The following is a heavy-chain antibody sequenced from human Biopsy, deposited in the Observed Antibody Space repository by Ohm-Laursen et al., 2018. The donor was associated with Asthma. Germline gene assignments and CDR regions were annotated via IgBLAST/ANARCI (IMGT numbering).Heavy chain of an antibody. J-gene: IGHJ4*02. V-gene: IGHV3-23*01. CDR2: ISGDAQRT. Sequence: SLRLSCAASGFTFSSYALSWVRQAPGKGLEWVSGISGDAQRTYYEDSVKGRFTISRDNSKNTIYLQLNSLRAEDTAVYYCAKDWKSFYVQYFFEYWGQGTLVTVSS. CDR1: GFTFSSYA. CDR3: AKDWKSFYVQYFFEY. D-gene: IGHD1-26*01.